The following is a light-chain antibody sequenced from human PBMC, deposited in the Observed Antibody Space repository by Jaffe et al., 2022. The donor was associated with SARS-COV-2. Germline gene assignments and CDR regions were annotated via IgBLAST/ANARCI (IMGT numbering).Light chain of an antibody. CDR2: INGDGSH. J-gene: IGLJ3*02. CDR1: SGHSSNG. CDR3: QTWGRGIHVV. V-gene: IGLV4-69*01. Sequence: QVVLTQSPSASASLGASVKLTCTLSSGHSSNGIAWHQQQPDKGPRFLMKINGDGSHIKGDGIPDRFSGSSYGAERYLIISGLQSDDEGDYYCQTWGRGIHVVFGGGTKLTVL.